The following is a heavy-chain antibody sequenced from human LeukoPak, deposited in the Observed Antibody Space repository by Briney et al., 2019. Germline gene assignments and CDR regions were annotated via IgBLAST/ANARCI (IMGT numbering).Heavy chain of an antibody. V-gene: IGHV4-59*01. CDR2: IYYSGST. D-gene: IGHD2-15*01. Sequence: SETLSLTCTVSGDSISCYYWSWIRQPPGKGLEWIGYIYYSGSTNYNPSLKSRVTISVDTSKNQFSLKLSSVTAADTAVYYCARDCSGTSCYDYWGQGTLVTVSS. J-gene: IGHJ4*02. CDR1: GDSISCYY. CDR3: ARDCSGTSCYDY.